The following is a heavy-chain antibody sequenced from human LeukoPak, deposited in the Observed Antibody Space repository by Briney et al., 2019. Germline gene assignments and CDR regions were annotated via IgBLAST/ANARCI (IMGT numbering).Heavy chain of an antibody. CDR3: STPSTGWYYGGY. V-gene: IGHV3-15*07. Sequence: PGGSLRLSCAASGFTFSNAWMNWVRQAPGKGLEWVGRIKSKTDGGTTEYAAPVKGRFTISRDDSRNTLYLQMNSLKTEDTAVYYCSTPSTGWYYGGYWGQGTLVTVSS. J-gene: IGHJ4*02. D-gene: IGHD6-19*01. CDR2: IKSKTDGGTT. CDR1: GFTFSNAW.